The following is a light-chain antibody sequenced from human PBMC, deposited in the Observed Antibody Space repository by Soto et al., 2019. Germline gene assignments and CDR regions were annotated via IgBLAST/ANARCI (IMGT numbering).Light chain of an antibody. CDR3: ALLMGNGISV. V-gene: IGLV8-61*01. CDR2: GTS. J-gene: IGLJ1*01. CDR1: SGSVSTANN. Sequence: QTVVPQASSFSVSPGGTVTLTCGLISGSVSTANNPNWYQQTPGQAPRTLIYGTSTRSSGVPDRFSGSILGNKAALTITGAQADDESDYYCALLMGNGISVFGTGTKLTVL.